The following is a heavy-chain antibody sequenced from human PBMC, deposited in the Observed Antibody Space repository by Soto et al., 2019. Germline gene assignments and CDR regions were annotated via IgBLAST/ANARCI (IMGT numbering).Heavy chain of an antibody. V-gene: IGHV4-38-2*01. CDR3: ARVYFDSGAYYYDYFDY. J-gene: IGHJ4*02. D-gene: IGHD3-22*01. CDR1: GYSISSGYY. CDR2: IYHSGST. Sequence: TSETLSLTCAVSGYSISSGYYWGWILQPPWKGLEWIGSIYHSGSTYYNPSLKSRVTISVDTSKNQFSLKLSSVTAADTAVYYCARVYFDSGAYYYDYFDYWGQGTLVTVSS.